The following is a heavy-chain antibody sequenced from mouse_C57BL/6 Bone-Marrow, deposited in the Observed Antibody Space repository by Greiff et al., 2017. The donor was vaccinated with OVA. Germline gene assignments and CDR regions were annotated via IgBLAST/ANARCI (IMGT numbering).Heavy chain of an antibody. V-gene: IGHV3-8*02. CDR3: ARDLAMDY. CDR1: GDSITSGY. J-gene: IGHJ4*01. CDR2: ISYRSNT. Sequence: DVHLVESGPSLVKPSQTLSLTCSVTGDSITSGYWNWIRKFPGNKLEYMGYISYRSNTYYNPSLKSRISITRDTSKNQYYLHLNSVTTEDTATYYCARDLAMDYWGQGTSVTVSS.